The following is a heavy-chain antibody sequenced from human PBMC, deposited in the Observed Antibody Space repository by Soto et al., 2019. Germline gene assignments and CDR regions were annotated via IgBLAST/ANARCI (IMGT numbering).Heavy chain of an antibody. V-gene: IGHV1-18*01. CDR2: ISGHNGDT. Sequence: QDQLMQSAAEVKKPGASLKVSCKVSGFSFSNYGISWVRQAPGQGLEWLGWISGHNGDTKYAQNLQGRVTMTADTSTSTAYMELRSLTSDDTAVYYFAREWGTYINYYDGMDVWGQGTTVTVSS. D-gene: IGHD3-16*01. CDR3: AREWGTYINYYDGMDV. J-gene: IGHJ6*02. CDR1: GFSFSNYG.